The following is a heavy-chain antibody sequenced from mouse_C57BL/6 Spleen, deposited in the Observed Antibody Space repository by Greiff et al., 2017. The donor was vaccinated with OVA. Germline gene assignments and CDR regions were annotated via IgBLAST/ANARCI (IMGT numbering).Heavy chain of an antibody. J-gene: IGHJ1*03. Sequence: DVQLQESGPGMVKPSQSLSLTCTVTGYSITSGYDWHWIRHFPGNKLEWMGYISYSGSTNYNPSLKSRISITHDTSKNHFFLKLNSVTTEDTATYCGARDYGSHWYFDVWGTGTTVTVSS. CDR1: GYSITSGYD. D-gene: IGHD1-1*01. CDR3: ARDYGSHWYFDV. V-gene: IGHV3-1*01. CDR2: ISYSGST.